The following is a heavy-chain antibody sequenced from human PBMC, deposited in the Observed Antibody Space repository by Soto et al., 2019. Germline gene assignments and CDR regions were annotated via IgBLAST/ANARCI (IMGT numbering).Heavy chain of an antibody. V-gene: IGHV1-58*01. CDR2: IVVGSGNT. CDR3: AVHYYGSGSYYKDYYYYGMDV. Sequence: SVKVSCKASGFTFTSSAVQWVRQARGQRLEWIGWIVVGSGNTNYAQKFQERVTITRDMSTSTAYMELSSLRSEDTAVYYCAVHYYGSGSYYKDYYYYGMDVWGQGTTVTVSS. J-gene: IGHJ6*02. CDR1: GFTFTSSA. D-gene: IGHD3-10*01.